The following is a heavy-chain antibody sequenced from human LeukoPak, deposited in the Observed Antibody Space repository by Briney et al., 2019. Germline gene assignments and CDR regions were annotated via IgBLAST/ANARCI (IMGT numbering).Heavy chain of an antibody. V-gene: IGHV3-7*01. CDR3: ARVRDYYGSGSSFDY. CDR2: IKQDGSEK. CDR1: GFTFSSYW. J-gene: IGHJ4*02. Sequence: GGSLRLSCAASGFTFSSYWMSWVRQAPGKGLEWVANIKQDGSEKYYVDSVKGRFTISRDNSKNTLYLQMNSLRAEDTAVYYCARVRDYYGSGSSFDYWGQGTLVTVSS. D-gene: IGHD3-10*01.